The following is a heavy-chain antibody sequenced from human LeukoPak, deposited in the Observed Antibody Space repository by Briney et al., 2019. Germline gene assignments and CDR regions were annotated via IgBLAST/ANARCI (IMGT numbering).Heavy chain of an antibody. D-gene: IGHD2-2*02. CDR2: IIPIFGTA. CDR3: ARGGGTCSSTSGYNY. V-gene: IGHV1-69*13. J-gene: IGHJ4*01. Sequence: ASVKVSCKASGGTFSSYAISWVRQAPGQGLEWMGGIIPIFGTANYAQKFQGRVTITADESTSTAYMELSSLRSEDTAVYYCARGGGTCSSTSGYNYWGKEPWSPSPQ. CDR1: GGTFSSYA.